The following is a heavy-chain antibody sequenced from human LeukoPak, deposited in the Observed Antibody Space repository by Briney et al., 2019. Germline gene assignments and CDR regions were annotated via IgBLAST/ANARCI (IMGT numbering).Heavy chain of an antibody. Sequence: GESLKISCKGSGYSFTSYWIGWVRQMPGKGLEWMGIIYPGDSDSRYSPSFQGQVTISTDKSISTAYLQWSSLKASDTAMYYCARLAFCTNAVCFSNYYYSMDVWGRGTTVTVSS. V-gene: IGHV5-51*01. D-gene: IGHD2-8*01. CDR1: GYSFTSYW. CDR3: ARLAFCTNAVCFSNYYYSMDV. J-gene: IGHJ6*03. CDR2: IYPGDSDS.